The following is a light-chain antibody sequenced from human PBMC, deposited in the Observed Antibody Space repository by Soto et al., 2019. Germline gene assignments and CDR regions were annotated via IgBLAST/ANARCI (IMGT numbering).Light chain of an antibody. J-gene: IGLJ3*02. Sequence: QSALTQPRSVSGSPGQSVTISCTGTSSDVGGYDFVSWYQQHPGKAPKLMIYDVSKRPSGVPDRFSGSKSANLASLTISGLQAEDEALYYCCSYAGSYNLGVFGGGTKLTVL. CDR2: DVS. V-gene: IGLV2-11*01. CDR1: SSDVGGYDF. CDR3: CSYAGSYNLGV.